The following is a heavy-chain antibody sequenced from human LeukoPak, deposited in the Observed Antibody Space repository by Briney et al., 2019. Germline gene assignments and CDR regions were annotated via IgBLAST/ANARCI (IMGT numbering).Heavy chain of an antibody. Sequence: GGSLRLSCAASGFTFSGSAMHWVRQASGKGLEWVGRIRSKANSYATAYAASVKGRFTISRDDSKNTAYLQMNSLKPEDTAVYYCTQTYPDYSYYYMDVWGKGTTLTVSS. D-gene: IGHD2-2*01. J-gene: IGHJ6*03. CDR2: IRSKANSYAT. V-gene: IGHV3-73*01. CDR1: GFTFSGSA. CDR3: TQTYPDYSYYYMDV.